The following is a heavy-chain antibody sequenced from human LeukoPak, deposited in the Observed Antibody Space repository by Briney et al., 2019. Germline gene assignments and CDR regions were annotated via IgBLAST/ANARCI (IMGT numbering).Heavy chain of an antibody. J-gene: IGHJ4*02. V-gene: IGHV1-2*02. Sequence: GASVKVSCKASGYTFTGYYMHWVRQAPGQGLEWMGWINPNSGGTNYAQKFQGRVTMTRDTSISTAYMELSRLRSDDTAVYYCARDGYYYGSGSYYDFEYWGQGTLVTVSS. CDR2: INPNSGGT. CDR1: GYTFTGYY. D-gene: IGHD3-10*01. CDR3: ARDGYYYGSGSYYDFEY.